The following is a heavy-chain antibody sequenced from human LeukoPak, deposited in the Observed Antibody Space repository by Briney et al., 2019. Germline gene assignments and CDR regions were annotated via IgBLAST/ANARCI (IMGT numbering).Heavy chain of an antibody. V-gene: IGHV4-59*01. CDR1: GGSISSYY. Sequence: PSETLSLTCTVSGGSISSYYWSWIRQPPGKGLEWIGYIYYSGSTNYNPSLKSRVTISVDTSKNQFSLKLSSVTAADTAVYYCARGEYSYGDDYYYYMDVWGKGTTVTVSS. CDR2: IYYSGST. CDR3: ARGEYSYGDDYYYYMDV. D-gene: IGHD5-18*01. J-gene: IGHJ6*03.